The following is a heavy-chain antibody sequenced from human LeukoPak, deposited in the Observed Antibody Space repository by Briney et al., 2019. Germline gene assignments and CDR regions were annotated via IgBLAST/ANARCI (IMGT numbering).Heavy chain of an antibody. J-gene: IGHJ4*02. CDR3: ARLKTVTAPFDY. Sequence: SVKVSCKASGGTFSSYAISWVRQAPGQGLEWMGGIIPIFGTANYAQKFQGRVTITADESTSTAYLQWSSLKASDTAMYYCARLKTVTAPFDYWGQGTLVTVSS. CDR2: IIPIFGTA. CDR1: GGTFSSYA. V-gene: IGHV1-69*13. D-gene: IGHD4-11*01.